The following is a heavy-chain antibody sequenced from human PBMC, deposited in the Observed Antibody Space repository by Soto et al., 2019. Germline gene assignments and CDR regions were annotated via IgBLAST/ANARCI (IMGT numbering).Heavy chain of an antibody. D-gene: IGHD3-16*01. Sequence: QVQLVQSGADLKKPGASVQVSCKTSGYTFSNYAINWVRQDPGQGLEWMGWISSYNSYNGDTKYARMLQDRLTMTIDTSTATAYMELRSLRSDDTAVYYCARSELERGEVGYYGMDVWGQGTTVTVSS. CDR3: ARSELERGEVGYYGMDV. CDR1: GYTFSNYA. V-gene: IGHV1-18*04. J-gene: IGHJ6*02. CDR2: ISSYNSYNGDT.